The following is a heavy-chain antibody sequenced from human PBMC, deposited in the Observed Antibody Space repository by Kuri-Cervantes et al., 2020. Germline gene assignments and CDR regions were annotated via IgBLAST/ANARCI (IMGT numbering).Heavy chain of an antibody. CDR3: ARGEDIVVVPAATSYYYYGMDV. Sequence: GESLKISCAASGFTFSSYWMHWVRQAPGKGLVWVSRINSDGSSTSYADSAKGRFTISRDNAKNTLYLQMNSLRAEDTAVYYCARGEDIVVVPAATSYYYYGMDVWGQGTTVTVSS. D-gene: IGHD2-2*01. V-gene: IGHV3-74*01. J-gene: IGHJ6*02. CDR2: INSDGSST. CDR1: GFTFSSYW.